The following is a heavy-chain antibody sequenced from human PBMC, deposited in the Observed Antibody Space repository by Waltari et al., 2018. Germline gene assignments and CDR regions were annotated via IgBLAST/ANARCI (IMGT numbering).Heavy chain of an antibody. Sequence: QVQLVQSGAEVKKPGSSVKVSCKASGGTFSSYAISWVRPTPGQGLEWMGGIIPIFGTATYAQKFQGRVTITADKSTSTAYMELSSLRSEDTAVYYCARGGDTAMVTWFDPWGQGTLVTVSS. V-gene: IGHV1-69*14. J-gene: IGHJ5*02. D-gene: IGHD5-18*01. CDR1: GGTFSSYA. CDR3: ARGGDTAMVTWFDP. CDR2: IIPIFGTA.